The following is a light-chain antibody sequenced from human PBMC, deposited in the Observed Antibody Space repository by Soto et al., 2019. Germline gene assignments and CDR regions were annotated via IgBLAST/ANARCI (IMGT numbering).Light chain of an antibody. V-gene: IGKV3-15*01. Sequence: EIVMTQSPATLSVSPGERATLSCMTSQSVSSNVAWYQQKPGQTPRLLMYDASTRAAGVPARFSGSGSGTEFTLTISSLQSEDFAVYWCQQYNNWPLTFGPGTRLEIK. CDR1: QSVSSN. CDR2: DAS. J-gene: IGKJ5*01. CDR3: QQYNNWPLT.